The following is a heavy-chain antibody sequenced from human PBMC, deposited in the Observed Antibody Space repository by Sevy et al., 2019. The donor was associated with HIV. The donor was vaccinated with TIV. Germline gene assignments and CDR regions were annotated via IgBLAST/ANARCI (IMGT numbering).Heavy chain of an antibody. D-gene: IGHD3-22*01. J-gene: IGHJ3*01. CDR3: ARGYHYDSSGYYSGDAFDV. CDR1: GFTLSSYS. Sequence: GGSLRLSCAASGFTLSSYSMNWVRQAPGKGLEWVSSISRTSTYIYYADSVKGRVTISRDNAKNSLFLQMNSLRAEDTAVYYCARGYHYDSSGYYSGDAFDVWGQGTMVTVSS. V-gene: IGHV3-21*01. CDR2: ISRTSTYI.